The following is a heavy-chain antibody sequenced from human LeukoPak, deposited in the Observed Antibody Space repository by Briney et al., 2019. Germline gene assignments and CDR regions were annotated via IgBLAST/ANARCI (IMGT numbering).Heavy chain of an antibody. V-gene: IGHV4-4*07. J-gene: IGHJ4*02. CDR3: ARGVDSSSWYRGFDY. D-gene: IGHD6-13*01. CDR2: IYTSGST. Sequence: SETLSLTCTVSGGSISSYYWSWIRQPAGKGLEWIGRIYTSGSTNYNPSPKSRVTISEDTSKNQFSLKLRSVTAADTAVYYCARGVDSSSWYRGFDYWGQGTLVTVSS. CDR1: GGSISSYY.